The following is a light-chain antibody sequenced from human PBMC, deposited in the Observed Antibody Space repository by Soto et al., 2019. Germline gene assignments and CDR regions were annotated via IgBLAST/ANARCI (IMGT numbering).Light chain of an antibody. CDR2: GAS. Sequence: EIVMTQSPATLSVSPGEGATLSCRASQSVPNSRLAWYQQKPGQAPRLLIYGASTRATGIPPRFSGSGSGTEFTLTISSLQPEDFAVYYCQQYNNWPPWTFGQGTKVDIK. V-gene: IGKV3-15*01. J-gene: IGKJ1*01. CDR1: QSVPNSR. CDR3: QQYNNWPPWT.